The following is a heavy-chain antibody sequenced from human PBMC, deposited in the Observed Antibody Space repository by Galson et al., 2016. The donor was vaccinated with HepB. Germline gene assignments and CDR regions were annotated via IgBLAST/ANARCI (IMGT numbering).Heavy chain of an antibody. D-gene: IGHD4-17*01. Sequence: SLRLSCAASGFRFSAYDMHWVRQTTEKGLEWVSGIGIAGDTFYPGSVKGRFTVSRDNGKNSLYLQVNSLRAGDTAVYYCARAGSNHGDPIDYWGQGTLVTVAS. CDR2: IGIAGDT. J-gene: IGHJ4*02. CDR3: ARAGSNHGDPIDY. V-gene: IGHV3-13*04. CDR1: GFRFSAYD.